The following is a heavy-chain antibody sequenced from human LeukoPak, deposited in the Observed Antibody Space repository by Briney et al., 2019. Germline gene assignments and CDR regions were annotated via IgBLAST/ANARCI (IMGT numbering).Heavy chain of an antibody. V-gene: IGHV3-74*01. CDR3: ARELPFDY. Sequence: PGGSLRLSCAASGFTFSSYWMHWVRQAPGKGLVWVSRISGDGSSTTYAEPVKGRFTISRDNAKNTLYLQMNSLRAEDTAVYYCARELPFDYWGQGTLVTVSS. CDR1: GFTFSSYW. J-gene: IGHJ4*02. CDR2: ISGDGSST.